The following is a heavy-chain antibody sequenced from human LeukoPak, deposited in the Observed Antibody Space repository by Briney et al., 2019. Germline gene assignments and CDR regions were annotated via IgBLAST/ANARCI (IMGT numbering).Heavy chain of an antibody. J-gene: IGHJ4*02. Sequence: PSETLSLTCAVYGGSFSGYYWSWIRQPPGKGLEWIGEINHSGSTNYNPSLKSRVTISVDTSKNQFSLKLSSVTAADTAVYYCARGGRLYYYDSSGYKTPFDYWGQGTLVTVSS. CDR2: INHSGST. D-gene: IGHD3-22*01. CDR3: ARGGRLYYYDSSGYKTPFDY. V-gene: IGHV4-34*01. CDR1: GGSFSGYY.